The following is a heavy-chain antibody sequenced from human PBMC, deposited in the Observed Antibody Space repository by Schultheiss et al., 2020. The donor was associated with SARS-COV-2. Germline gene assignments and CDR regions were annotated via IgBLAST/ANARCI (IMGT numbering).Heavy chain of an antibody. D-gene: IGHD3-22*01. CDR2: ISGSGGST. V-gene: IGHV3-23*01. CDR3: AKEHSSGPFFDY. CDR1: GFTFSSYA. J-gene: IGHJ4*02. Sequence: GGSQRLSCAASGFTFSSYAMSWVRQAPGKGLEWVSSISGSGGSTYYADSVKGRFTISRDNSKNTLYLQMNSLRAEDTAVYYCAKEHSSGPFFDYWGQGTLVTVSS.